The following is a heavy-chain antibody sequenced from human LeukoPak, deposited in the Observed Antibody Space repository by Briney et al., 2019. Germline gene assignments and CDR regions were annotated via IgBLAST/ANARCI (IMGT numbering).Heavy chain of an antibody. Sequence: PSETLSLTCAVYGGSFSGYYWNWIRQPPGKGLEWIGEINHSGSTNYNPSLKSRVTISVDTSKNQFSLKLSSVTAADTAVYYCARGAGDDFWSGYLYYFDYWGQGTLVTVSS. D-gene: IGHD3-3*01. CDR2: INHSGST. CDR3: ARGAGDDFWSGYLYYFDY. V-gene: IGHV4-34*01. J-gene: IGHJ4*02. CDR1: GGSFSGYY.